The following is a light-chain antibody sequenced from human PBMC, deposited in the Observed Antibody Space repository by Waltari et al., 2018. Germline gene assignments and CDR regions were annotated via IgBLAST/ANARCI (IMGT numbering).Light chain of an antibody. CDR3: AAWDDSLNAVL. Sequence: QSVLTQPPSASGTPGQRVTISCSGSSSNIGSNTVNWYQQLPGTAPKLLIYTNNPRPSGVPDRFSGSKSGTSAALAISGLQSEDEADYYCAAWDDSLNAVLFGGGTKLTVL. CDR2: TNN. V-gene: IGLV1-44*01. J-gene: IGLJ2*01. CDR1: SSNIGSNT.